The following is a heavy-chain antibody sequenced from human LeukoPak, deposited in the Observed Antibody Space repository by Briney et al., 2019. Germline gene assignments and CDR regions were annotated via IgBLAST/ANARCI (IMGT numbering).Heavy chain of an antibody. V-gene: IGHV4-34*01. CDR2: MHPSGST. Sequence: KPSETLSLTCAVYGGSFSGYCWSWIRQPPGKGLDWIGEMHPSGSTNYNPSLKNRVTISLDTSKNQFSLNLSSVTAADTPVYYCARGADRAKIAYWGQGTLVLVSS. J-gene: IGHJ4*02. CDR3: ARGADRAKIAY. CDR1: GGSFSGYC.